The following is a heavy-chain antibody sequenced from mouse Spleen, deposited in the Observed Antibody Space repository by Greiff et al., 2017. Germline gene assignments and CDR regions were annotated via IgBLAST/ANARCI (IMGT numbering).Heavy chain of an antibody. J-gene: IGHJ4*01. Sequence: EVQLQQSGPELVKPGASVKISCKASGYSFTGYYMNWVKQSPEKSLEWIGEINPSTGGTTYNQKFKAKATLTVDKSSSTAYMQLKSLTSEDSAVYYCARRVVGYAMDYWGQGTSVTVSS. D-gene: IGHD1-1*02. V-gene: IGHV1-42*01. CDR1: GYSFTGYY. CDR3: ARRVVGYAMDY. CDR2: INPSTGGT.